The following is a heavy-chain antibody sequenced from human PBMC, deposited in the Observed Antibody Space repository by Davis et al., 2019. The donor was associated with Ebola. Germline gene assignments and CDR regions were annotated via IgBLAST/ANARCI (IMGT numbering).Heavy chain of an antibody. CDR3: TSPNYYGSGSSYYYYYGMDV. V-gene: IGHV1-18*01. J-gene: IGHJ6*02. CDR1: GYTFTSYG. Sequence: AASVMVSCNASGYTFTSYGISWVRQASGQGLVWMGWISAYNGNTKYSQKFQGRVTITRDTSASTAYMELSSLRSEDTAVYYCTSPNYYGSGSSYYYYYGMDVWGQGTTVTVSS. CDR2: ISAYNGNT. D-gene: IGHD3-10*01.